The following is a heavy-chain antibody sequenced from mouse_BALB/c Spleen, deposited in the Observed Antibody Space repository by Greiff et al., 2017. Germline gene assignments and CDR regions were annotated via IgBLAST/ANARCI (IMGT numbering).Heavy chain of an antibody. D-gene: IGHD1-2*01. Sequence: DVKLQESGPSLVKPSQTLSLSCSVTGDSITSCYWNWIRKFPGHKLEYMGYISYSGSTYYNPSLKSRISITRDTSTNQYYLLLNSVTTEDTATYYCARRLKWDYFDYWGQGTTLTVSS. CDR2: ISYSGST. V-gene: IGHV3-8*02. CDR1: GDSITSCY. CDR3: ARRLKWDYFDY. J-gene: IGHJ2*01.